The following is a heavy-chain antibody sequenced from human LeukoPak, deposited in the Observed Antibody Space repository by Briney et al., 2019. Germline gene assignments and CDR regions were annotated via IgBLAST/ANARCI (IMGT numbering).Heavy chain of an antibody. D-gene: IGHD4-17*01. Sequence: PGGSLRLSCAASGFTFSSYSMNWVRQAPGKGLEWVSSISSSSSYIYYADSVKGRFTIFRDNAKNSLYLQMNSLRAEDTAVYYCARDASLTTHAFDIWGQGTMVTVSS. CDR1: GFTFSSYS. CDR3: ARDASLTTHAFDI. V-gene: IGHV3-21*01. J-gene: IGHJ3*02. CDR2: ISSSSSYI.